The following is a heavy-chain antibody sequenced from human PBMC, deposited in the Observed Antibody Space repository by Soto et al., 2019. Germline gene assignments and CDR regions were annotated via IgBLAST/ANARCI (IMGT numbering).Heavy chain of an antibody. V-gene: IGHV6-1*01. Sequence: SQPLSITCYISGGRVSSTSAAWSWIMQSPSRGLEWLGRTYYRSKWYSDYAVSVKSRITINPDTSKNQFSLQLNSVTPEDTAVYYCARGSYYSGWVWGQGTLVTVSS. CDR3: ARGSYYSGWV. J-gene: IGHJ4*02. CDR1: GGRVSSTSAA. D-gene: IGHD6-19*01. CDR2: TYYRSKWYS.